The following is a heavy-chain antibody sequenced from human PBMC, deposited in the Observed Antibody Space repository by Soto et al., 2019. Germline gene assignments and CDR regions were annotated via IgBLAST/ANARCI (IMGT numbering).Heavy chain of an antibody. CDR3: AVAGNNWNYGPKVSY. V-gene: IGHV1-69*10. CDR2: IIPMLGTP. Sequence: SVKVSCKSSGDTFSSYAISWVRQAPGQGLEWMGGIIPMLGTPSYAQKFQDRVTITADKSTSTAYMELSSLRSEDTAVYYCAVAGNNWNYGPKVSYWGQGTLVTVSS. CDR1: GDTFSSYA. D-gene: IGHD1-7*01. J-gene: IGHJ4*02.